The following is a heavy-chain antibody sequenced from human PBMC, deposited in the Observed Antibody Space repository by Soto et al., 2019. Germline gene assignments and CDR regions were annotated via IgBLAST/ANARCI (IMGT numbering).Heavy chain of an antibody. Sequence: SETLSLTCTVSGGSITTGGYYWSWIRQLPGKGLEWIGHRYYSESTYYNPSLKSRVSISLDTSKNQFSLKLSFVTAADTAMYYCARTKCSGGSCCSWSLEYWGQGTPVTVS. CDR2: RYYSEST. D-gene: IGHD2-15*01. CDR3: ARTKCSGGSCCSWSLEY. V-gene: IGHV4-31*03. J-gene: IGHJ4*02. CDR1: GGSITTGGYY.